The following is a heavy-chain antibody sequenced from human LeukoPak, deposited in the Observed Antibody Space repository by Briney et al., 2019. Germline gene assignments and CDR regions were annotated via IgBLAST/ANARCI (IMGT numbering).Heavy chain of an antibody. J-gene: IGHJ3*02. CDR1: GFTFSSYA. Sequence: GGSLRLSCAASGFTFSSYAMHWVRQAPGRGLEWVAVISYDGSNKYYADSVKGRFTISRDNSKNTLYLQMNSLRAEDTAVYYCARDPWRLLRPDDAFDIWGQGTMVTVSS. CDR3: ARDPWRLLRPDDAFDI. CDR2: ISYDGSNK. D-gene: IGHD1-26*01. V-gene: IGHV3-30*04.